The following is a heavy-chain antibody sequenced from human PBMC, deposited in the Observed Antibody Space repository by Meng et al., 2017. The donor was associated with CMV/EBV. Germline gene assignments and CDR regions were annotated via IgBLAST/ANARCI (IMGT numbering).Heavy chain of an antibody. V-gene: IGHV1-18*01. CDR2: ISAYNGNT. Sequence: ASVKVSCKASGYTFTSYGISWVRQAPGQGLEWMGWISAYNGNTNYAQKLQGRVTMTTDTSTSTAYMELRSLRAEDTAVYYCARERILWFGADYYYYGMDVWGQGTTVTVSS. CDR3: ARERILWFGADYYYYGMDV. J-gene: IGHJ6*02. D-gene: IGHD3-10*01. CDR1: GYTFTSYG.